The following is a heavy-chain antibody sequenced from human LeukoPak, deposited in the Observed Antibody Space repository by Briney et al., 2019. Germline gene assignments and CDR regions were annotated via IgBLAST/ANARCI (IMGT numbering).Heavy chain of an antibody. V-gene: IGHV3-23*01. D-gene: IGHD3-10*01. CDR3: AKSLEFFGAFDI. CDR2: ISGSGGST. Sequence: PVGSLRLSCAASAFTFSSDAMSCVPHAPGKGLKRVSAISGSGGSTDYADSVKGRFTISRDNSKNTLYLQMNSLRAEDTAVYYCAKSLEFFGAFDIWGQGTMVTVSS. CDR1: AFTFSSDA. J-gene: IGHJ3*02.